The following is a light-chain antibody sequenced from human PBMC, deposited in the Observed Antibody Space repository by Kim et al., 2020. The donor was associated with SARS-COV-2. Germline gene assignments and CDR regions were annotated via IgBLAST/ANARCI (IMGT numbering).Light chain of an antibody. CDR2: HDT. J-gene: IGLJ2*01. V-gene: IGLV3-1*01. Sequence: SYELTQPPSVSVAPGQPANITCRGDNLGDKYACLYQQKSGQAPLLVIYHDTKRPSRIPERFSASKSGNTATLVISGTQPVDEADYYCPVGGGNIVVFGGG. CDR3: PVGGGNIVV. CDR1: NLGDKY.